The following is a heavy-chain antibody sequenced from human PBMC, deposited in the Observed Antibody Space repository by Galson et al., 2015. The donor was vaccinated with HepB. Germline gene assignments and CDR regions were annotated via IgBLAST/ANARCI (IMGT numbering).Heavy chain of an antibody. CDR1: GFTFSSSA. CDR2: ISGTGGTT. J-gene: IGHJ4*02. D-gene: IGHD3-9*01. V-gene: IGHV3-23*01. CDR3: AKGSYDILTGYYAPAY. Sequence: SLRLSCAASGFTFSSSAMSWVRPAPLKGLEWVSAISGTGGTTYYADSVKCRFTISRDNSKNTLYLQVNSLRAEDTAIYYCAKGSYDILTGYYAPAYWGQGTLVTVSS.